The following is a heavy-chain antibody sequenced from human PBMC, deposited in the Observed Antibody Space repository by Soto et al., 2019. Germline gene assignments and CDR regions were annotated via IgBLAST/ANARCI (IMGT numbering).Heavy chain of an antibody. CDR1: GFTFSDYY. CDR2: ISSSGNTI. J-gene: IGHJ4*02. CDR3: AKMSIENYYDPVFS. Sequence: QVQLVESGGGLVQTSGSLRIACVASGFTFSDYYMRWVRQSPGKGLEWVSYISSSGNTIYYADSVKGRFTISRDNAKNSVYLQMNSLRAEDTALYFCAKMSIENYYDPVFSWGQGTLVTVSS. D-gene: IGHD3-22*01. V-gene: IGHV3-11*01.